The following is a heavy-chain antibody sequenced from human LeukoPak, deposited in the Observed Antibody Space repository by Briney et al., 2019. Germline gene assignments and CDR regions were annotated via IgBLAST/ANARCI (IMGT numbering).Heavy chain of an antibody. D-gene: IGHD5-24*01. V-gene: IGHV3-30-3*01. CDR1: GFTFSSYA. CDR2: ISKDGSDT. J-gene: IGHJ4*02. CDR3: ARDWRVATIDY. Sequence: PGRSLRLACAASGFTFSSYAMFWVRQAPGKGLEWVTIISKDGSDTFYADSVKGRFTISRDNSKNTLYLQMNSLRAEDTAVYYCARDWRVATIDYWGQGTLVTVSS.